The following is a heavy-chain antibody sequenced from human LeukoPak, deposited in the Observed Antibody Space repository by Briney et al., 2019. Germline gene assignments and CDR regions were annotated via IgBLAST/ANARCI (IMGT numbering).Heavy chain of an antibody. D-gene: IGHD6-19*01. Sequence: ASVKVSCKASGDTFTGYYMHWVRQAPGQGLEWMGRINPNSGGTNYAQKFQGRVTMTRDTSISTAYMELSRLRSDDTAVYYCARDPGYSSADDAFDIWGQGTMVTVSS. CDR1: GDTFTGYY. CDR3: ARDPGYSSADDAFDI. V-gene: IGHV1-2*06. J-gene: IGHJ3*02. CDR2: INPNSGGT.